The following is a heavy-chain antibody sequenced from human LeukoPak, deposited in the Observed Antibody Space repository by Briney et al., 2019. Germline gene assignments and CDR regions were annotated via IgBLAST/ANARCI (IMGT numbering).Heavy chain of an antibody. CDR1: GFTFSSNY. CDR3: ARDKAEGNYYYYGMDV. Sequence: GGSLRLSCAASGFTFSSNYMRWVSQAPGKGLEWVSVIYSGGRTYYPASVNATFTISRDNSKNTLYLQMNSLRAEDTAVYYCARDKAEGNYYYYGMDVWGQGTTVTVSS. CDR2: IYSGGRT. D-gene: IGHD2-15*01. J-gene: IGHJ6*02. V-gene: IGHV3-66*01.